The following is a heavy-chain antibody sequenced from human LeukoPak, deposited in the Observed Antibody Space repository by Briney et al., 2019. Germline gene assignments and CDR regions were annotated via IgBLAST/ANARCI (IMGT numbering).Heavy chain of an antibody. Sequence: EASVKVSCKASEYTFTSYDINWVRQATGQGLEWMGWMNPNSGNTGYAQKFQGRVTMTRNTSISTAYMELSSLRSEDTAVYYCARFVPVSGDQTDYWGQGTLVTVSS. D-gene: IGHD4-17*01. CDR3: ARFVPVSGDQTDY. V-gene: IGHV1-8*01. CDR2: MNPNSGNT. CDR1: EYTFTSYD. J-gene: IGHJ4*02.